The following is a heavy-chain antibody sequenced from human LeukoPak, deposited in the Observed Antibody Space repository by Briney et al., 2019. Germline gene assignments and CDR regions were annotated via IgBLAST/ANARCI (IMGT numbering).Heavy chain of an antibody. D-gene: IGHD6-19*01. CDR3: ARDGRAVAGDFDY. V-gene: IGHV3-21*01. J-gene: IGHJ4*02. Sequence: GGSLRLSCAASGFTFSSYSMNWVRQAPGKGLEWVSSISSSSSSYIYYADSVKGRFTISRDNAKNSLYLQMNSLRAEDTAVYYCARDGRAVAGDFDYWGQGTLVTVSS. CDR2: ISSSSSSYI. CDR1: GFTFSSYS.